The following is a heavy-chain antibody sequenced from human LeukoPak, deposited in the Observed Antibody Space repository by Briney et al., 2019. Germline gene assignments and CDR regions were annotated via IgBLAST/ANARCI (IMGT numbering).Heavy chain of an antibody. CDR2: ISYDGSNK. Sequence: PGGSLRLSCAASGFTFSSYAMHWVRQAPGKGLEWVAVISYDGSNKYYADSEKGRFTISRDNSKNTLYLQMNSLRAEDTAVYYCARDPEGYYDILTGWTLNWFDPWGQGTLVTVSS. V-gene: IGHV3-30*04. D-gene: IGHD3-9*01. CDR1: GFTFSSYA. J-gene: IGHJ5*02. CDR3: ARDPEGYYDILTGWTLNWFDP.